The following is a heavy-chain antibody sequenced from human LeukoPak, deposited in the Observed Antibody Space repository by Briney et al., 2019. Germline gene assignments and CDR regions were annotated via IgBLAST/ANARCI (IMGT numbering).Heavy chain of an antibody. CDR3: ARDTFGSIDY. D-gene: IGHD2/OR15-2a*01. CDR2: TSHDESSK. Sequence: GRSLRLSCAASGFTFSSYGMHWVRQALGKGLEWVAVTSHDESSKYYADSVKGRFTISRDNSKNTLYLQMNSLRPEDTAVYYCARDTFGSIDYWGQGILVTASS. J-gene: IGHJ4*02. CDR1: GFTFSSYG. V-gene: IGHV3-30*03.